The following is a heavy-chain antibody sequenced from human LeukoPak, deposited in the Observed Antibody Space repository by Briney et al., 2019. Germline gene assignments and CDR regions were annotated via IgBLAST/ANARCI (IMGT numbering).Heavy chain of an antibody. CDR3: ARGFYASGSYFHH. CDR1: GFTFSDYC. CDR2: ISSGGSYI. V-gene: IGHV3-11*06. D-gene: IGHD3-10*01. Sequence: GGSLRLSCAASGFTFSDYCMNWVRQAPGKGLEWVSYISSGGSYIEYADSVKGRFTISRDNAKKSLYLQMNSLRAEDTAVYYCARGFYASGSYFHHWGQGTLVTVSS. J-gene: IGHJ1*01.